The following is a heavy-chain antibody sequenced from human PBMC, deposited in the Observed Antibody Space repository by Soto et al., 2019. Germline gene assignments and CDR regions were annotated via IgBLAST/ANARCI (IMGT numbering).Heavy chain of an antibody. CDR1: GYTFTGSY. V-gene: IGHV1-2*04. CDR2: INPNSGGT. D-gene: IGHD4-17*01. J-gene: IGHJ6*02. Sequence: ASVKVSCKASGYTFTGSYMHWVRQAPGQGLEWMGWINPNSGGTNYAQKFQGWVTMTRDTSISTAYMELSRLRSDDTAVYYCARVSVNDYGGNSWNSGMDVWGQGTTVTVSS. CDR3: ARVSVNDYGGNSWNSGMDV.